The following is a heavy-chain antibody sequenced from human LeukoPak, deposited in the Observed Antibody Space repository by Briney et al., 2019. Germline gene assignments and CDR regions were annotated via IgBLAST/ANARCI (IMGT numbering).Heavy chain of an antibody. CDR3: PKGPGGFWDY. D-gene: IGHD3-3*01. Sequence: GGSLRLSCAGSGYSFTDYGMGWVRQAPGRGLEWVSALNGDGSETYYADSVKGRFIISRDNSKRTLYLQMSSLRADDTAVYYCPKGPGGFWDYWGQGTLVTVSS. CDR1: GYSFTDYG. CDR2: LNGDGSET. J-gene: IGHJ4*02. V-gene: IGHV3-23*01.